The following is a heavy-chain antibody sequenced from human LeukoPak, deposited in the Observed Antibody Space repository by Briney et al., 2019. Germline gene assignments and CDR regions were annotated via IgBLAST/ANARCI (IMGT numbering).Heavy chain of an antibody. CDR1: GYTFTSYA. Sequence: ASVKVSCKASGYTFTSYAKNWVRQAPGQGLEWMGWLNANTGNPTYAQGFTGRFVFSLDTSVSTAYLQTSSLKAEDTAVYYCARENKRYWGQGTLVTVSS. V-gene: IGHV7-4-1*02. CDR2: LNANTGNP. CDR3: ARENKRY. J-gene: IGHJ4*02. D-gene: IGHD2/OR15-2a*01.